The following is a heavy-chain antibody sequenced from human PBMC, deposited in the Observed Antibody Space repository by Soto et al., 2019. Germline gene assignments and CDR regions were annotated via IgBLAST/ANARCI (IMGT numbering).Heavy chain of an antibody. CDR2: IRSITDGGTT. V-gene: IGHV3-15*01. CDR1: GFTFYKAT. J-gene: IGHJ6*02. CDR3: TTAPTTVFYHGIDV. D-gene: IGHD4-4*01. Sequence: GGSLRLSCAASGFTFYKATMSWVRQAPGKGLEWVGRIRSITDGGTTDDAAPVKGRFTISRDDSQNTLFLQMNSLKTEDTAVYYCTTAPTTVFYHGIDVWGQGTTVTVSS.